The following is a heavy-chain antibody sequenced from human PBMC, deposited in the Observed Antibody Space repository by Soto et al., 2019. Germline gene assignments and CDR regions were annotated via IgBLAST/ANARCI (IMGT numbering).Heavy chain of an antibody. CDR2: IIPIFPTP. D-gene: IGHD2-2*03. CDR1: GGTFGNSA. Sequence: QVQLVQSGAEVKKPGSSVTVSCKASGGTFGNSAISWVRQAPGQGLEWMGGIIPIFPTPDYAQKFQGRVTITADECTPTAYMESTRLRSEHTAVYDCGLDKDLQQSGGNYYYRIGVWPQGHAVNVSS. CDR3: GLDKDLQQSGGNYYYRIGV. J-gene: IGHJ6*02. V-gene: IGHV1-69*12.